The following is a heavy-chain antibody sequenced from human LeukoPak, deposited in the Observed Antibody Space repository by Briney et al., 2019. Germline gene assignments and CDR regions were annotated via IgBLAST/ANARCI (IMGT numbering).Heavy chain of an antibody. CDR1: GFTFRNYP. J-gene: IGHJ6*03. D-gene: IGHD3-22*01. Sequence: PGKSLTLSCLGSGFTFRNYPIYWGRQAPGKGLGWMSVISYYGNTKYYAHSLNGRFTLSTDNSNNTVYLEVDSVRSEDTAVYFCATSRITMIGDYMEFWGRGRAVRVSS. V-gene: IGHV3-30*04. CDR2: ISYYGNTK. CDR3: ATSRITMIGDYMEF.